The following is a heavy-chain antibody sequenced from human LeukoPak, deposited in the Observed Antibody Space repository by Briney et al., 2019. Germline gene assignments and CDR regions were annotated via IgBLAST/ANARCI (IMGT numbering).Heavy chain of an antibody. CDR2: IYYSGST. CDR1: GGSFSGYF. Sequence: PSETLSLTCAVYGGSFSGYFWGWIRQPPGKGPEWIGSIYYSGSTYYNPSLKSRVTISVDTSKNQFSLRLSSVTAADTAVYYCARENNHLTWFDPWGQGTLVTVSS. CDR3: ARENNHLTWFDP. V-gene: IGHV4-39*01. J-gene: IGHJ5*02.